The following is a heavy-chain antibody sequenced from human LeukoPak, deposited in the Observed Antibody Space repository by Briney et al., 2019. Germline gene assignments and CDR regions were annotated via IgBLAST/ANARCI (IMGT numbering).Heavy chain of an antibody. CDR1: GFTFSSYS. J-gene: IGHJ3*02. CDR3: ARNLPPLLGDLGDAFDI. CDR2: ISSSSSTI. Sequence: GGSLRLSCAASGFTFSSYSMNWVRQAPGKGLEWVSYISSSSSTIYYADSVKGRFTISRDNAKNSLYLQMNGLRDEDTAVYYCARNLPPLLGDLGDAFDIWGQGTMVTVSS. V-gene: IGHV3-48*02. D-gene: IGHD2-21*02.